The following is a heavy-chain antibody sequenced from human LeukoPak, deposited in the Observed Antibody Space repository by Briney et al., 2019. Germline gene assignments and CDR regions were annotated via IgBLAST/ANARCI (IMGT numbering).Heavy chain of an antibody. CDR3: ARIGSPGVAYYGMDV. CDR2: IHDGGTT. Sequence: PGGSLRLSCAASGFTVGNTYVSWVRQAPGKGLEWVSVIHDGGTTYYAASVEGRFTIARDNSRNTLSLQMNSLTTEDTAVYYCARIGSPGVAYYGMDVWGQGTTVTVSS. V-gene: IGHV3-66*02. D-gene: IGHD3-3*01. J-gene: IGHJ6*02. CDR1: GFTVGNTY.